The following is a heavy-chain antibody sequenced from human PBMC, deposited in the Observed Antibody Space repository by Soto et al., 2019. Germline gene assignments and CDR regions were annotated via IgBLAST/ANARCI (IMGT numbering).Heavy chain of an antibody. CDR1: VDSISSGGYY. D-gene: IGHD2-15*01. CDR3: ARGSTVAAILFDY. CDR2: IYYSGST. Sequence: QVQLQESGPGLVKPSQTLSLTCTVAVDSISSGGYYWSWIRQHPGKGLEWIGYIYYSGSTYYNPSLKSRFILSVETSKNQFSLKLSSVTAADTAVYYCARGSTVAAILFDYWGQGTLVTVSS. J-gene: IGHJ4*02. V-gene: IGHV4-31*03.